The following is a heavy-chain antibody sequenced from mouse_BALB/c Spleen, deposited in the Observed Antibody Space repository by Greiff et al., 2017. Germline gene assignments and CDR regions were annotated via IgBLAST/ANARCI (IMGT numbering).Heavy chain of an antibody. J-gene: IGHJ2*01. Sequence: QVQLKESGPGLVAPSQSLSITCTVSGFSLTSYGVHWVRQPPGKGLEWLGVIWAGGSTNYNSALMSRLSISKDNSKSQVFLKMNSLQTDDTAMYYYARGGNYGGPYFDYWGQGTTLTVSS. V-gene: IGHV2-9*02. CDR1: GFSLTSYG. CDR3: ARGGNYGGPYFDY. D-gene: IGHD2-1*01. CDR2: IWAGGST.